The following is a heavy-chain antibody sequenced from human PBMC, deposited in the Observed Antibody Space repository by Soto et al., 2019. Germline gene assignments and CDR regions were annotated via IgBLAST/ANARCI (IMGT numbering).Heavy chain of an antibody. V-gene: IGHV1-3*01. D-gene: IGHD2-2*01. CDR2: INAGNGNT. CDR1: GYTFTSYA. CDR3: ARESGYCSSTSCYLEYNWFDP. J-gene: IGHJ5*02. Sequence: GASVKVSCKASGYTFTSYAMHWVRQAPGQRLEWMGWINAGNGNTKYSQKFQGRVTITRDTSASTAYMELSSLRSEDTAVYYCARESGYCSSTSCYLEYNWFDPWGQGTLVTVSS.